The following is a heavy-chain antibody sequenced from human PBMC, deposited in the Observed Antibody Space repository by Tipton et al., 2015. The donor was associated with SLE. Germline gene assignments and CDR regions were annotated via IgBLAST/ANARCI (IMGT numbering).Heavy chain of an antibody. D-gene: IGHD3-3*01. Sequence: TLSLTCTVSGGSISSYYWSWIRQPPGKGMEWIGYIYTSGSTNYNPSLKSRVTISVDTSKNQISLKLSSVTAADTAVYYCARGEEWFDYWGQGTLVTVSS. CDR3: ARGEEWFDY. CDR2: IYTSGST. CDR1: GGSISSYY. J-gene: IGHJ4*02. V-gene: IGHV4-4*08.